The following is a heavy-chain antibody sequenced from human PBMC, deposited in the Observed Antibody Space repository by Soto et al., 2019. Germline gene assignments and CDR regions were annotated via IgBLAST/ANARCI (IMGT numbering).Heavy chain of an antibody. CDR1: GFTFSSYS. CDR2: ISSSSSYI. Sequence: EVQLVESGGGLVKPGGSLRLSCAASGFTFSSYSMNWVRQAPGKGLEWVSSISSSSSYIYYADSVKGRFTISRDNAKNSLYLQMNSRRAEDTAVYYCARTLYYYDSSGYRWGQGTLVTVSS. CDR3: ARTLYYYDSSGYR. V-gene: IGHV3-21*01. D-gene: IGHD3-22*01. J-gene: IGHJ4*02.